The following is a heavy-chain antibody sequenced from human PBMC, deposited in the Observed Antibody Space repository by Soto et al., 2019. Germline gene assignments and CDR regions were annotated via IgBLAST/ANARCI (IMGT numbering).Heavy chain of an antibody. CDR1: GYSFTSYW. V-gene: IGHV5-51*01. CDR2: IYPGDSDT. J-gene: IGHJ5*02. D-gene: IGHD2-2*02. CDR3: ARIVVVVPAAIPSFDP. Sequence: GESLKISCKGSGYSFTSYWIGWVRQMPGKGLEWMGIIYPGDSDTRYSPSFQGQVTISADKSISTAYLQWSSLKASDTAMYYCARIVVVVPAAIPSFDPWGQGTLVTVSS.